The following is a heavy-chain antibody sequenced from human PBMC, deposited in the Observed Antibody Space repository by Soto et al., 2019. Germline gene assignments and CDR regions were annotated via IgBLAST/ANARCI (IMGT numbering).Heavy chain of an antibody. V-gene: IGHV3-33*01. D-gene: IGHD5-12*01. J-gene: IGHJ4*02. CDR2: IWYDGSNK. Sequence: GGSLRLSCAASGFTFSSYGMHWVRQAPGKGLEWVAVIWYDGSNKYYADSVKGRFTISRDNSKNTLYLQMNSLRAVDTAVYYCARAEKLDIVATIFGSYFDYWGQATLVTVSS. CDR1: GFTFSSYG. CDR3: ARAEKLDIVATIFGSYFDY.